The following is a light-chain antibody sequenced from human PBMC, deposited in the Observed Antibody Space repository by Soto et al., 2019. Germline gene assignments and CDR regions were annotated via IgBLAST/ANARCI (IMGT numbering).Light chain of an antibody. Sequence: EIVMTQSTATLSVSPGETATLSCRASQYVSNKVAWYQQKPGQAPGLLILGASTRATGVPARFSGSGSVTEFTLSISSLQSEDFAVYYCKQYKEWPPFTFGQGTRLEIK. J-gene: IGKJ5*01. CDR2: GAS. CDR1: QYVSNK. V-gene: IGKV3-15*01. CDR3: KQYKEWPPFT.